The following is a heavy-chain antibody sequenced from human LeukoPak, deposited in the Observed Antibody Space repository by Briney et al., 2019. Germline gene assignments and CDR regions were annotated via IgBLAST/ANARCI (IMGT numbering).Heavy chain of an antibody. J-gene: IGHJ3*02. D-gene: IGHD3-9*01. CDR2: ISHSGST. Sequence: SETLSLTCAVYGGSFSGYYWSWIRRPPGKGLEWIGEISHSGSTNYNPSLKSRVTISVDTTKNQFSLKLSSVPAAETAVYYCARLHVLRYFDWLSGMSFDIWGQGTMVTVSS. CDR1: GGSFSGYY. CDR3: ARLHVLRYFDWLSGMSFDI. V-gene: IGHV4-34*01.